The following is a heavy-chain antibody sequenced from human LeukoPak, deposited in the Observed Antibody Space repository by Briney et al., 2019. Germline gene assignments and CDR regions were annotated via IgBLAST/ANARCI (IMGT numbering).Heavy chain of an antibody. Sequence: SETLSLTCIVSGGSISSYYWNWIRQPPGKGLEWIGYIYYSGSTNYNPSLKSRVTISVDTSKNQFSLKLSSVTAADTAVYYCARDSQAYSYVFDYWGQGTLVTVSS. J-gene: IGHJ4*02. CDR3: ARDSQAYSYVFDY. D-gene: IGHD5-18*01. CDR1: GGSISSYY. CDR2: IYYSGST. V-gene: IGHV4-59*01.